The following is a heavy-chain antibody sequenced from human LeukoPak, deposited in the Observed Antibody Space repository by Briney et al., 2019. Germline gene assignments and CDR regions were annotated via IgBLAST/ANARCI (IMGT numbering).Heavy chain of an antibody. D-gene: IGHD3-22*01. CDR2: INHSGST. Sequence: SETLSLTCTVSGGSISSYYWSWIRQPPGKGLEWIGEINHSGSTNYNPSLKSRVTISVDTSKNQFSLKLSSVTAADTAVYYCARWVNYYDSSGYPWLDYWGQGTLVTVSS. V-gene: IGHV4-34*01. CDR3: ARWVNYYDSSGYPWLDY. CDR1: GGSISSYY. J-gene: IGHJ4*02.